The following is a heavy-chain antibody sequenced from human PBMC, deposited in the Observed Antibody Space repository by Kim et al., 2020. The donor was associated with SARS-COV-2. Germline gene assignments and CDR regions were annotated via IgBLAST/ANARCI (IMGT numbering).Heavy chain of an antibody. CDR1: GFTFDDYA. CDR3: AKDIRRFDWPPGGMEV. CDR2: ITYNGGTK. D-gene: IGHD3-9*01. Sequence: GGSPRLSCAASGFTFDDYAMHWVRQVPGKGLEWVSGITYNGGTKGYADSVKGRCTISRDNAKNSLYLQMNSLRAEDTASYYCAKDIRRFDWPPGGMEVWGQGTTVTVSS. J-gene: IGHJ6*02. V-gene: IGHV3-9*01.